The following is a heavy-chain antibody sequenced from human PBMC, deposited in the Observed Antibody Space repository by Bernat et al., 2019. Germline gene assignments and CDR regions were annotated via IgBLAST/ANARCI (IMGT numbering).Heavy chain of an antibody. J-gene: IGHJ6*03. V-gene: IGHV3-48*03. Sequence: EVQLVESGGGLVQPGGSLRLSCAASGFTFSSYEMNWVRQAPGKGLEWVSYISSSGSTIYYADSLKGRFTISRDNAKNSLYLQMNSLRAEDTAVYYCARDYGYSGYDRYYYYMDVWGKGTTVTVSS. CDR2: ISSSGSTI. CDR1: GFTFSSYE. D-gene: IGHD5-12*01. CDR3: ARDYGYSGYDRYYYYMDV.